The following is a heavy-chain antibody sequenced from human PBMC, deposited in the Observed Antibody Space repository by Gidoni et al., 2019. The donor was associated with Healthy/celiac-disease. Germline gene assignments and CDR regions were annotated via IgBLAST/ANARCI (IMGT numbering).Heavy chain of an antibody. Sequence: EVQLVESGGGLVQPGGSLKLSCDAYGFTCSGSAMHWGRQASGKGLEWVGRIRSKANSYATAYAASVKGRFTISRDDSKNTAYLQMNSLKTEDTAVYYCTRQKTSGWYDYWGQGTLVTVSS. D-gene: IGHD6-19*01. CDR1: GFTCSGSA. CDR2: IRSKANSYAT. V-gene: IGHV3-73*02. J-gene: IGHJ4*02. CDR3: TRQKTSGWYDY.